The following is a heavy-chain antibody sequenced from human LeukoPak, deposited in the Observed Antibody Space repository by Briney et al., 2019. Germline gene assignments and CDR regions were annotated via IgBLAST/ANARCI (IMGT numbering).Heavy chain of an antibody. V-gene: IGHV4-34*01. J-gene: IGHJ5*02. CDR2: INHRGTT. CDR1: GGSFSGFY. D-gene: IGHD2-15*01. CDR3: ATTPGYCSGGSCSNWFDP. Sequence: ETSETLSLTCAVSGGSFSGFYWSWLRQSPGTGLEWIGEINHRGTTNYNPSFKSRVTMSADMSKNEFSLKMNSLTAADTAVYYCATTPGYCSGGSCSNWFDPWGQGTLVTVSS.